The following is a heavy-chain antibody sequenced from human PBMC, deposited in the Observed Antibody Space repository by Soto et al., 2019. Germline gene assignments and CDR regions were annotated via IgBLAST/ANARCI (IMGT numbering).Heavy chain of an antibody. D-gene: IGHD6-13*01. CDR2: ISGSGGST. CDR3: ANVVSSWTWYYFDY. Sequence: EVQLLESGGGLVQPGGSLRLSCAASGFTFSSYAMSWVRQAPGKGLEWVSGISGSGGSTYYADSVKGRFTIARNNSKNTLYLQTNSMRAKDTAVYYCANVVSSWTWYYFDYWGQRTLVAVCS. J-gene: IGHJ4*02. V-gene: IGHV3-23*01. CDR1: GFTFSSYA.